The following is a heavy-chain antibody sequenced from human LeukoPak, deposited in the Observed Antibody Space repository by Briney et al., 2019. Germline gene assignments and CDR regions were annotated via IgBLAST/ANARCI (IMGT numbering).Heavy chain of an antibody. Sequence: PGGSLRLSCEVSGVTVSGYWMHWVRQAPGKGLVWVSGISGSGDRTYYADSVKGRFTISRDNSKNTLYLQMISLRAEDTAVYYCAKMSGDCSSTTCSSFDYWGQGTLVTVSS. J-gene: IGHJ4*02. V-gene: IGHV3-23*01. D-gene: IGHD2-2*01. CDR1: GVTVSGYW. CDR2: ISGSGDRT. CDR3: AKMSGDCSSTTCSSFDY.